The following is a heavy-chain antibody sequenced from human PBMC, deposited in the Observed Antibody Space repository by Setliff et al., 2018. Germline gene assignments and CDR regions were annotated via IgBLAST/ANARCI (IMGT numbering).Heavy chain of an antibody. J-gene: IGHJ3*02. D-gene: IGHD2-15*01. V-gene: IGHV4-59*01. Sequence: NPSETLSLTCTVSGGSISSDYWSWIRQPPGKGLEWIGYIYYSGSTNYNPSLKSRVTISVDTSKKQLSLKLSSVTAADTAVYYCARSLDCTGGSCYPNDASDIWGQGTMVTVSS. CDR1: GGSISSDY. CDR3: ARSLDCTGGSCYPNDASDI. CDR2: IYYSGST.